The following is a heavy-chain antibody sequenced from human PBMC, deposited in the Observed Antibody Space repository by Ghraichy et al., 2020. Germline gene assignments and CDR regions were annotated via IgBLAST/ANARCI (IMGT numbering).Heavy chain of an antibody. Sequence: GQERVAFIRYDGSNKYYADSVKGRFTLSRDNSKNTLYLQMNSLRAEDTAVYYCAKDGAAAFDYWGHGTLVT. D-gene: IGHD6-13*01. J-gene: IGHJ4*01. CDR3: AKDGAAAFDY. CDR2: IRYDGSNK. V-gene: IGHV3-30*02.